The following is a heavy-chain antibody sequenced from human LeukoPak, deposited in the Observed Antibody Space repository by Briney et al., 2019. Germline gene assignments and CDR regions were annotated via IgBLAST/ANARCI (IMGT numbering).Heavy chain of an antibody. CDR1: GGSTSSYY. Sequence: SETLSLTCTVSGGSTSSYYWSWIRQPPGKGLEWIGYIYYGGSTNYNPSLKSRVTISVDTSKNQFSLKLSSVTAADTAVYYCARVVSGIAAAGIDYWGQGTLVTVSS. CDR3: ARVVSGIAAAGIDY. V-gene: IGHV4-59*01. CDR2: IYYGGST. J-gene: IGHJ4*02. D-gene: IGHD6-13*01.